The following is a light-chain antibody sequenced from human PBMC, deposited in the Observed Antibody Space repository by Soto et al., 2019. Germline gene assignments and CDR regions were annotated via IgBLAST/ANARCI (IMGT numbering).Light chain of an antibody. CDR2: KAS. CDR1: RSISTW. CDR3: QQYNYYWT. J-gene: IGKJ1*01. V-gene: IGKV1-5*03. Sequence: DIQMTQSPSTLSASVGDRVTITCRASRSISTWLAWYQQKPGKAPKLLIYKASSLESGVPSRFSGSGSETEFTLTISSLQPDDFATYYCQQYNYYWTFGQGTKVEIK.